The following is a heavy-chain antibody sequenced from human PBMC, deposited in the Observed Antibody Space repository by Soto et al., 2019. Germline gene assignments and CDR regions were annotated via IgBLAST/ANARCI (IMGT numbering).Heavy chain of an antibody. CDR3: ARHLASGSYHSSNWFDP. CDR2: IYPGDSDT. J-gene: IGHJ5*02. V-gene: IGHV5-51*01. Sequence: GESLKISCKGSGYSFTSYWIGWVRQMPGKGLEWMGIIYPGDSDTRYSPSFQGQVTISADKSISTAYLQWSSLKASDTAMYYCARHLASGSYHSSNWFDPWGQGTLVTVSS. CDR1: GYSFTSYW. D-gene: IGHD1-26*01.